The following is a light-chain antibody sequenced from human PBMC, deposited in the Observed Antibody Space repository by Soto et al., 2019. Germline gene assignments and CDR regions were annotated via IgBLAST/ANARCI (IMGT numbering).Light chain of an antibody. J-gene: IGKJ1*01. Sequence: DIQMTQSPSTLSASVGDRVTITCRASQSIRSWLAWYQLKPGKAPNLLIYKASSLESGVTSRFSGSESGTEFTLTISSLQPDDFATYFCQQYNTYPWTVGQGTKVEIK. V-gene: IGKV1-5*03. CDR2: KAS. CDR1: QSIRSW. CDR3: QQYNTYPWT.